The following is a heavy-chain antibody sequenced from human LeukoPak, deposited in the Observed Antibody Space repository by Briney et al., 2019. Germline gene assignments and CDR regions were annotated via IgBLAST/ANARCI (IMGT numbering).Heavy chain of an antibody. J-gene: IGHJ4*02. CDR3: ATDSPETAAFDY. CDR1: GFTVSTNY. D-gene: IGHD1-1*01. V-gene: IGHV3-48*04. CDR2: IVGSSSTI. Sequence: GGSLRLSCAASGFTVSTNYMSWVRQAPGKGLEWVSYIVGSSSTIYYADSVKGRFTISRDNAKNSLYLQMDSLRAEDTAVYYCATDSPETAAFDYWGQGTLVTVSS.